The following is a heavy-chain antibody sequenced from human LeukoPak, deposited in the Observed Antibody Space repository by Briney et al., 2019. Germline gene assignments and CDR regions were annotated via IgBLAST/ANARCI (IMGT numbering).Heavy chain of an antibody. Sequence: SETLSLTCTVSGGYISSSGYYWGWVRQPQGKGLEWIGSMHYSGSTYYNPSLKSRVTISVDTSKNQFSLKLSSVTAADTAVYYCARRRMSLEAFDIWGQGTMVTVSS. CDR3: ARRRMSLEAFDI. J-gene: IGHJ3*02. D-gene: IGHD1-1*01. CDR1: GGYISSSGYY. CDR2: MHYSGST. V-gene: IGHV4-39*07.